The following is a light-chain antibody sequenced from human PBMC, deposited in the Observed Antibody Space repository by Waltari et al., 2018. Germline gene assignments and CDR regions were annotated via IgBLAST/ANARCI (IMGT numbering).Light chain of an antibody. V-gene: IGLV3-10*01. CDR3: YSTDSSGNHRV. CDR1: ALPNTS. J-gene: IGLJ3*02. CDR2: EDS. Sequence: SSELTQPPSVSVSPGQTARIPCSGDALPNTSASWYQQKSGQAPVLVIYEDSKRPSGIPERVSGSSSGTMATLTISGAQVEDEADYYCYSTDSSGNHRVFGGGTKLTVL.